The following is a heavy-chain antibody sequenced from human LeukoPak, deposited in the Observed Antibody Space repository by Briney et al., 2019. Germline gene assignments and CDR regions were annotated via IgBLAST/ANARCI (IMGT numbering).Heavy chain of an antibody. CDR2: IRNGGTT. CDR1: GLTFRAAW. V-gene: IGHV3-15*01. D-gene: IGHD4-17*01. CDR3: TWHNTVRAPPYS. J-gene: IGHJ5*01. Sequence: GGSLRLSCVVSGLTFRAAWLSWVRQAPGKGLEWLGRIRNGGTTDYPAPGKGRFIISRDDSDNTLYLQLHSMKPEDTAVYYCTWHNTVRAPPYSWGQGTLVTVSS.